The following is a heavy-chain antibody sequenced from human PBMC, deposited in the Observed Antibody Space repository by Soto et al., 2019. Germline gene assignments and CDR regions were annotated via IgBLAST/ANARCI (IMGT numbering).Heavy chain of an antibody. V-gene: IGHV4-34*01. D-gene: IGHD2-15*01. CDR2: INHSGST. J-gene: IGHJ5*02. Sequence: QVQLQQWGAGLLKPSETLSLTCAVYGGSFSGYYWSWIRQPPGKGLEWIGEINHSGSTNYNPSLNSRVTISVDTSKNQFSLKLSSVTAADTAVYYCARGRRCCGGSCYFGWFDPWGQGTLVTVAS. CDR1: GGSFSGYY. CDR3: ARGRRCCGGSCYFGWFDP.